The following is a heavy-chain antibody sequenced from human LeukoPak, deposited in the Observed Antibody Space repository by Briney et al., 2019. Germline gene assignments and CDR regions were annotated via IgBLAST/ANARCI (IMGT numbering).Heavy chain of an antibody. CDR1: GFTFSSYW. Sequence: PGGSLRLSCAASGFTFSSYWMSWVRQAPGKGLEWVANIKQDGSEKYYVDSVKGRFTISRDNAKNSLYLQMNSLRAEDTAVYYCARDGPIDYYDSSGPGGYWGQGTLVTVSP. V-gene: IGHV3-7*01. D-gene: IGHD3-22*01. CDR2: IKQDGSEK. CDR3: ARDGPIDYYDSSGPGGY. J-gene: IGHJ4*02.